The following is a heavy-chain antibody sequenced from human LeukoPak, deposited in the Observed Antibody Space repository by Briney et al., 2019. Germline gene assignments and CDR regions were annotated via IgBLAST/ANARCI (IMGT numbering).Heavy chain of an antibody. CDR2: IKQDGSEK. Sequence: GGSLRLSCAASGFTFSSYWMSWVRQAPGKGLGWVANIKQDGSEKYYVDSVKGRFTISRDNAKNSLYLQMNSLRAEDTAVYYCARSGAFWSGYSTYYYMDVWGKGTTVTVSS. V-gene: IGHV3-7*01. CDR1: GFTFSSYW. D-gene: IGHD3-3*01. CDR3: ARSGAFWSGYSTYYYMDV. J-gene: IGHJ6*03.